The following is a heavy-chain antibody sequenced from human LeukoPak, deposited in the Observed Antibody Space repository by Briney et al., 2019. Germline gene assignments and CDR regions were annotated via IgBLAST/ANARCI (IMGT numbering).Heavy chain of an antibody. J-gene: IGHJ4*02. CDR1: GFTFSNCV. CDR2: ISGSAETT. D-gene: IGHD3-10*01. V-gene: IGHV3-23*01. CDR3: AAFFGSGTYFIDY. Sequence: GGSLRLSCAASGFTFSNCVMTWVRQAPGKGLEWVSTISGSAETTYYADSVKGRFTISRDNSKNTLYLQMNSLKAEDTAVYYCAAFFGSGTYFIDYWGQGTLVSVSS.